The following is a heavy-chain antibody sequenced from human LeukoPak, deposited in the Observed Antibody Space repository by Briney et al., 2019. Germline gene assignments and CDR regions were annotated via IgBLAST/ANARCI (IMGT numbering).Heavy chain of an antibody. CDR1: GYSFTDYY. CDR2: VDPEDGET. CDR3: TTGSQKLPFDC. V-gene: IGHV1-69-2*01. D-gene: IGHD6-13*01. Sequence: GATVKISCKVSGYSFTDYYMHWVQQAPGKGLEWMGLVDPEDGETIYSEKFQGRVTMTADTSADTAYMEMSSLRSEDTAVYYCTTGSQKLPFDCWGQGTLVTVSS. J-gene: IGHJ4*02.